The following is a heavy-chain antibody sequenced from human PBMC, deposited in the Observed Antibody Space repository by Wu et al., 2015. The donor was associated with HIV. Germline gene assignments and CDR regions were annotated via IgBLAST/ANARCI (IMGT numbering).Heavy chain of an antibody. CDR3: ARSSVNYDFWSGYFDY. D-gene: IGHD3-3*01. V-gene: IGHV1-2*02. J-gene: IGHJ4*02. CDR1: GYTFTSYY. CDR2: IYPNAGGA. Sequence: QVQLVQSGAEVKKPGASVKVSCKASGYTFTSYYMHWVRQAPGQGFEWMGWIYPNAGGANYAQKFQGRVTMTRATSISTAFMELTRLSSDDTAVYYCARSSVNYDFWSGYFDYWGQGTLVTVSS.